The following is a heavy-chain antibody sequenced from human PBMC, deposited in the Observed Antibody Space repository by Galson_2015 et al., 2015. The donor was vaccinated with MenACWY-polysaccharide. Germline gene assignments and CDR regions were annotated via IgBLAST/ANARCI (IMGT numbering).Heavy chain of an antibody. CDR3: VREATVTTFDF. CDR2: IHHSGNT. CDR1: GGSISSGDYF. J-gene: IGHJ4*02. V-gene: IGHV4-30-4*01. Sequence: LSLTCTVSGGSISSGDYFWTWIRQSPGKGLEWIGFIHHSGNTYYNPSLESRVRMSVDTSRNQFSLRLTSVSAADTATYYCVREATVTTFDFWGQGALVSVSS. D-gene: IGHD4-17*01.